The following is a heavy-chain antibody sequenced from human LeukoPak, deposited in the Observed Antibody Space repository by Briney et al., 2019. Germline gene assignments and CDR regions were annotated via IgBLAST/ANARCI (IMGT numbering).Heavy chain of an antibody. D-gene: IGHD1-7*01. CDR2: ISGSGDNT. J-gene: IGHJ6*03. CDR1: GFTFSSYA. V-gene: IGHV3-23*01. CDR3: ASQLELRYYYYMDV. Sequence: GGSLRLSCAASGFTFSSYAMSWVSQAAGKGLEWVSGISGSGDNTYYADSVKGRFTISRDNSKNTLYLQMNSLRAEDTALYYCASQLELRYYYYMDVWGKGTTVTVSS.